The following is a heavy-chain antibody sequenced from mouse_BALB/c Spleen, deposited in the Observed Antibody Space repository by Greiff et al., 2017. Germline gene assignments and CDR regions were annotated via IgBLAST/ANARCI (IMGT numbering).Heavy chain of an antibody. D-gene: IGHD2-1*01. V-gene: IGHV5-6*02. Sequence: EVKLVESGGDLVKPGGSLKLSCAASGFTFSSYGMSWVRQTPDKRLEWVATISSGGSYTYYPDSVKGRFTISRDNAKNTLYLQMSSLKSEDTAMYYCARRGQGNYPYYFDYWGQGTTLTVSS. J-gene: IGHJ2*01. CDR1: GFTFSSYG. CDR3: ARRGQGNYPYYFDY. CDR2: ISSGGSYT.